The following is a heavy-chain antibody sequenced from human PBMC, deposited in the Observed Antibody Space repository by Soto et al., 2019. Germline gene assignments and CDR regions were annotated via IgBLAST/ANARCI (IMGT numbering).Heavy chain of an antibody. CDR3: AAHPGGGGY. J-gene: IGHJ4*02. CDR1: GFTVSNNY. V-gene: IGHV3-53*01. CDR2: IYSGGYT. D-gene: IGHD3-10*01. Sequence: EVQLVESGGGLIQPGGSLRLSCAVSGFTVSNNYMSWVRQAPGKGLEGVSVIYSGGYTAYGDSVKGRFTISRDNSKNTLFLKKNRRGTGDTGVFYRAAHPGGGGYWGQGTLVTVSS.